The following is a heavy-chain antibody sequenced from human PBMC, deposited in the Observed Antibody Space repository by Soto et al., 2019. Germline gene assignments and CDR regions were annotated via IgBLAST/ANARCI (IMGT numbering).Heavy chain of an antibody. CDR1: GGSISSGGYY. CDR2: IYYSGST. D-gene: IGHD2-21*01. CDR3: AASCVGCGGFNYYGMDV. Sequence: SETLSLTCTVSGGSISSGGYYWSWIRQHPGKGLEWIGYIYYSGSTYYNPSLKSRVTISVDTSKDQFSLKLSSVTAADTAVYYCAASCVGCGGFNYYGMDVWGQGTTVTV. V-gene: IGHV4-31*03. J-gene: IGHJ6*02.